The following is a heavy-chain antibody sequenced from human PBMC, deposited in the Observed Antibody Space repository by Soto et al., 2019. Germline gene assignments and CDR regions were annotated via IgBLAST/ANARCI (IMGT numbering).Heavy chain of an antibody. CDR1: GYTFTSYA. J-gene: IGHJ6*02. CDR2: INAGNGNT. CDR3: ASSYSNYALIDYYYYGMDV. D-gene: IGHD4-4*01. Sequence: WASVKVSCKASGYTFTSYAMHWVRQAPGQRLEWMGWINAGNGNTKYSQKFQGRVTITRDTSASTAYMELSSLRSEDTAVYYCASSYSNYALIDYYYYGMDVCGQGTTVTVSS. V-gene: IGHV1-3*01.